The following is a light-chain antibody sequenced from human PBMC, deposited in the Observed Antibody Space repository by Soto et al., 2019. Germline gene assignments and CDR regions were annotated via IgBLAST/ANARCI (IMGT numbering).Light chain of an antibody. J-gene: IGKJ1*01. Sequence: DIQMTQSPSSLSASVGDRVTITYRASQSISSYLNWYQQKPGKAPKLLIYAASSLQSGVPSRFNGSGSGTDFTLTISSLQPEDFATYYCQHSWTFGQGTKAEIE. V-gene: IGKV1-39*01. CDR1: QSISSY. CDR3: QHSWT. CDR2: AAS.